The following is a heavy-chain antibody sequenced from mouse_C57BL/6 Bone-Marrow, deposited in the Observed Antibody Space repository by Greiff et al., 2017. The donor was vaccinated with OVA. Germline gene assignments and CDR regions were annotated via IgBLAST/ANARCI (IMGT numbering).Heavy chain of an antibody. J-gene: IGHJ2*01. CDR1: GYTFTSYW. CDR3: ASYYGNYGYYFDY. V-gene: IGHV1-7*01. Sequence: VKLVESGAELAKPGASVKLSCKASGYTFTSYWMHWVKQRPGQGLEWIGYINPSSGYTKYNQKFKDKATLTADKSSGTAYMQLSSLTYEDSAVYYCASYYGNYGYYFDYWGQGTTLTVSS. CDR2: INPSSGYT. D-gene: IGHD2-1*01.